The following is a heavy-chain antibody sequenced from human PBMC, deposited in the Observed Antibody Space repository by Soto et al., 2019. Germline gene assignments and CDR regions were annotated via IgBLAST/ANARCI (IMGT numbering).Heavy chain of an antibody. CDR1: GFTFSTYW. CDR2: IKKDGSEK. V-gene: IGHV3-7*01. Sequence: GGSLRLSCAASGFTFSTYWMSWVRQAPGKGLEWVANIKKDGSEKYYGDSVRGRFTISSDNAKNSLYLQMNSLRAKDTAMYYCAREIQVSYGSGSYFNPLDYWGQGALVTVSS. J-gene: IGHJ4*02. D-gene: IGHD3-10*01. CDR3: AREIQVSYGSGSYFNPLDY.